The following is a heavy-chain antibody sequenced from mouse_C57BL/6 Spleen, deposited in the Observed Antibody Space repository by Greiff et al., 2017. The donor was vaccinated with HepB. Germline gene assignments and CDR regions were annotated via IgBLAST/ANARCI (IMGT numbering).Heavy chain of an antibody. CDR1: GYTFTSYW. CDR3: AREDCRGYYAMDY. V-gene: IGHV1-53*01. Sequence: VQLQQPGTELVKPGASVKLSCKASGYTFTSYWMHWVKQRPGQGLEWIGNINPSNGGTNYNEKFKSKATLTVDKSSSTAYMQLSSLTSEDSAVYYCAREDCRGYYAMDYWGQGTSVTVSS. D-gene: IGHD3-3*01. J-gene: IGHJ4*01. CDR2: INPSNGGT.